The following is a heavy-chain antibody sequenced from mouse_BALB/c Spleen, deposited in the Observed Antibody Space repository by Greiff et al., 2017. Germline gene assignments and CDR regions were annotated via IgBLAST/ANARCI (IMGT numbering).Heavy chain of an antibody. CDR1: GYSITSDYA. CDR3: ASRGSYYRYDVAY. CDR2: ISYSGST. V-gene: IGHV3-2*02. D-gene: IGHD2-14*01. Sequence: DVKLQESGPGLVKPSQSLSLTCTVTGYSITSDYAWNWIRQFPGNKLEWMGYISYSGSTSYNPSLKSRISITRDTSKNQFFLQLNSVTTEDTATYYCASRGSYYRYDVAYWGQGTLVTVSA. J-gene: IGHJ3*01.